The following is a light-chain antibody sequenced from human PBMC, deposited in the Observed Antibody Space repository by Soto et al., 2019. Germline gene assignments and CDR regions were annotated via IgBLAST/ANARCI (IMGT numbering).Light chain of an antibody. J-gene: IGKJ1*01. V-gene: IGKV3-15*01. CDR2: GAS. CDR1: QSVGSN. Sequence: EIVMTQSPATLSVSPGERATLSCRANQSVGSNLAWYQQKPGQAPRLLIYGASTRATGIPARFSGSGSGTEFTLSISILQSEDLAVYYCQQYNFWWTFGQGTKVEIK. CDR3: QQYNFWWT.